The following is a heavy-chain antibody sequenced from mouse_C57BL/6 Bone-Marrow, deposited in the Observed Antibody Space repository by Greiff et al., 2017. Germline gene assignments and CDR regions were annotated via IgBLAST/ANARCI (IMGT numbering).Heavy chain of an antibody. CDR3: ARFYYGSSYYAMDY. CDR1: GYAFSSSW. CDR2: IYPGDGDT. V-gene: IGHV1-82*01. Sequence: VQGVESGPELVKPGASVKISYKASGYAFSSSWMNWVKQRPGKGLEWIGRIYPGDGDTNYNGKFKGKATLTADKSSSTAYMQLSSLTSEDSAVYFCARFYYGSSYYAMDYWGQGTSVTVSS. J-gene: IGHJ4*01. D-gene: IGHD1-1*01.